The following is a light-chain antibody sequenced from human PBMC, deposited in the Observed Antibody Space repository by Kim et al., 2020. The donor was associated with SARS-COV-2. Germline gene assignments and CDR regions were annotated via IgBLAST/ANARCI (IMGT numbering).Light chain of an antibody. V-gene: IGKV3-15*01. CDR3: EQYNSWPPT. CDR2: ATS. Sequence: SVSPGEGATLSCRASQSPSNNLAWYQQKPGQAPRLIIFATSTRATGIPARFSGSGSGTEFTLTINSLQSEDFAVYYCEQYNSWPPTFGGGTKLEI. J-gene: IGKJ4*01. CDR1: QSPSNN.